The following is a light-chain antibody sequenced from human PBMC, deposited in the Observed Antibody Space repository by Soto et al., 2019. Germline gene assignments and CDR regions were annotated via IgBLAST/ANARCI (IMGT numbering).Light chain of an antibody. J-gene: IGLJ1*01. CDR1: SGDVGGYDY. CDR3: CSCSRRSPLYV. Sequence: QSALTQPASVSGSPGQSITISCTGASGDVGGYDYVSWYQQHPGKAPKLMIYDVSNRPSGVSNRFSGDKSGHTASLTISWRQAEDEADYYCCSCSRRSPLYVFGTGTKVTVL. V-gene: IGLV2-14*03. CDR2: DVS.